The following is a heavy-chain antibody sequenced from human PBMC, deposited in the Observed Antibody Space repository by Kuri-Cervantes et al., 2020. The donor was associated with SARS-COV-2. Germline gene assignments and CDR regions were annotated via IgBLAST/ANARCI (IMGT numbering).Heavy chain of an antibody. CDR3: ARSRITIFGVVTIPLDY. J-gene: IGHJ4*02. V-gene: IGHV1-8*03. CDR1: GYTFTSYD. CDR2: MNPNSGNT. D-gene: IGHD3-3*01. Sequence: ASVKVSCKASGYTFTSYDINWVRQATGQGLGWMGWMNPNSGNTGYAQKFQGRVTITRNTSISTAYMELSSLRSEDTAVYYCARSRITIFGVVTIPLDYWGQGTLVTVSS.